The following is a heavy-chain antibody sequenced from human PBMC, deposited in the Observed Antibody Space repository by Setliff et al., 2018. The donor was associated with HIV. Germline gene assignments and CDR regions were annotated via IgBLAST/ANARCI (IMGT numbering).Heavy chain of an antibody. J-gene: IGHJ4*02. CDR2: INAGNGNT. Sequence: WASVKVSCKASGYTFTDYTIHWVRQAPGQRLEWMGWINAGNGNTKYSQKFQGRVSITRDTSASKAYLELSSLRSEDTAVYYCARGRLRNYFDYWGQGTLVTVSS. CDR3: ARGRLRNYFDY. D-gene: IGHD2-8*01. V-gene: IGHV1-3*01. CDR1: GYTFTDYT.